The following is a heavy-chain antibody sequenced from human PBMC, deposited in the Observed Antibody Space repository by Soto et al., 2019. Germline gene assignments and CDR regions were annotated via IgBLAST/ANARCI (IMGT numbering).Heavy chain of an antibody. CDR3: AKSQDSRYDFWSTSY. Sequence: GGSLRLSCAASGFTFSSYAMSWVRQAPGKGLEWVSAISGSGGSTYYADSVKGRFTISRDNSKNTLYLQMSSLRAEDTAVYYCAKSQDSRYDFWSTSYWGQGTLVTVSS. V-gene: IGHV3-23*01. CDR2: ISGSGGST. CDR1: GFTFSSYA. J-gene: IGHJ4*02. D-gene: IGHD3-3*01.